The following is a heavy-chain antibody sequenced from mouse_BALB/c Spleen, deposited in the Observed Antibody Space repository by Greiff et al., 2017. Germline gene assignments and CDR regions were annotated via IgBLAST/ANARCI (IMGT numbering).Heavy chain of an antibody. CDR1: GYSFTGYY. Sequence: LVKTGASVKISCKASGYSFTGYYMHWVKQSHGKSLEWIGYISCYNGATSYNQKFKGKATFTVDTSSSTAYMQFNSLTSEDSAVYYCARGGYYYGSSYAFDYWGQGTTLTVSS. V-gene: IGHV1S34*01. D-gene: IGHD1-1*01. CDR2: ISCYNGAT. J-gene: IGHJ2*01. CDR3: ARGGYYYGSSYAFDY.